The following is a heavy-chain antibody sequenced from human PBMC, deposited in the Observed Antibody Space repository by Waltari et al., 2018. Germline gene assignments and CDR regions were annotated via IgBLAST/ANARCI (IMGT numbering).Heavy chain of an antibody. V-gene: IGHV5-51*01. CDR3: ARQRNPGYCSSTSCYKFDP. J-gene: IGHJ5*02. D-gene: IGHD2-2*03. Sequence: EVQLVQSGAEVKKPGESLQISCKGSGYSFTSYWIGWVRQMPGNGLEWMGIIDPGDSDTRYSPSFQGQGTISADKSISTAYLQWSSLKASDTAMYYCARQRNPGYCSSTSCYKFDPWGQGTLVTVSS. CDR2: IDPGDSDT. CDR1: GYSFTSYW.